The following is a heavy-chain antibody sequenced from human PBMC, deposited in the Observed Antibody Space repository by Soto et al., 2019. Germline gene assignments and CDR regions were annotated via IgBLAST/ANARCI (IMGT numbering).Heavy chain of an antibody. CDR2: ISWNSGSI. Sequence: EVQLVESGGGLVQPGRSLRLSCAASGFTFDDYAMHWVRQAPGKGLEWVSGISWNSGSIGYADSVKGRFTISRDNAKNSLDLQMNSLRAEDTALYYCARGTYYYDSSGPLHAFDIWGQGTMVTVSS. D-gene: IGHD3-22*01. CDR1: GFTFDDYA. J-gene: IGHJ3*02. V-gene: IGHV3-9*01. CDR3: ARGTYYYDSSGPLHAFDI.